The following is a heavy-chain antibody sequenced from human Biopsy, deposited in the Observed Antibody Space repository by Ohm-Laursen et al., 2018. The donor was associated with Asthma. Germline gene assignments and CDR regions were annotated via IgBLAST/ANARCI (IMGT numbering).Heavy chain of an antibody. V-gene: IGHV4-61*01. Sequence: TLSLTCTVSGVSASSGSYYWSSIRQPPGKGLAWVSYFSYRGSTDYNPSLKSRLTISMDTSKNQFPLKLSSVTAADTAVYYCARVPTTLRYFDLWGRGTLVTVSS. CDR1: GVSASSGSYY. CDR3: ARVPTTLRYFDL. D-gene: IGHD2-15*01. J-gene: IGHJ2*01. CDR2: FSYRGST.